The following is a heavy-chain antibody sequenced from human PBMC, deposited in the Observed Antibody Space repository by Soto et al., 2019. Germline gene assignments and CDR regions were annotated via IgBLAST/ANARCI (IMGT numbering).Heavy chain of an antibody. Sequence: QVQLVQSGAEVKKPGSSVKVSCKASGGTFSSYAISWVRQAPGQGLEWMGGIIPIFGTANYAQKFQGRVTITADESTSTAYMELSSLRSEDTAVYYCARDRADYYGSTVYYYYGMDVWGQGTTVTVSS. CDR1: GGTFSSYA. CDR2: IIPIFGTA. J-gene: IGHJ6*02. CDR3: ARDRADYYGSTVYYYYGMDV. V-gene: IGHV1-69*01. D-gene: IGHD3-10*01.